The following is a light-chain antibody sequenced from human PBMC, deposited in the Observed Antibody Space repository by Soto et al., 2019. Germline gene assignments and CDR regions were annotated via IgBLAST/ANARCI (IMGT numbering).Light chain of an antibody. CDR2: DVS. CDR3: CSYAGSYTWV. CDR1: SSDVGGHNY. V-gene: IGLV2-11*01. Sequence: QSALTQPRSVSGSPGQSVTISCTGTSSDVGGHNYVSWYQQHPGKAPKLMIYDVSKRPSRVPDRFSGSKSGNTASLTISGLQAEDEADYYCCSYAGSYTWVFGTGTKLTVL. J-gene: IGLJ1*01.